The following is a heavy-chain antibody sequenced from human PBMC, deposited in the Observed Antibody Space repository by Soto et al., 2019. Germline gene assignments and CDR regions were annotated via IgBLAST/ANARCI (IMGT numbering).Heavy chain of an antibody. CDR1: GGTFSSYA. CDR2: IIPIFGTA. V-gene: IGHV1-69*13. J-gene: IGHJ5*02. Sequence: SVKVSCKASGGTFSSYAISWVRQAPGQGLEWMGGIIPIFGTANYAQKFQGRVTITADESTSTAYMELSSLRSEGTAVYYCARAMVTIFGVSAHNWFDPWGQGTLVTVSS. D-gene: IGHD3-3*01. CDR3: ARAMVTIFGVSAHNWFDP.